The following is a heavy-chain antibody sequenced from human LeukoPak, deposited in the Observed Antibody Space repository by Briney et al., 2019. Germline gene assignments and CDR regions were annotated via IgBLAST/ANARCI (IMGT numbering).Heavy chain of an antibody. Sequence: PGGSLRLSCAASGFSFSVSGMNWVRQAPGKGLEWVSYISSSSCNINYADSVRGRFTISRDNAKNSLYLHMDSLRVEDMAVYYCARGGAARPDYWGQGTLVTVSS. J-gene: IGHJ4*02. D-gene: IGHD6-6*01. CDR1: GFSFSVSG. CDR2: ISSSSCNI. CDR3: ARGGAARPDY. V-gene: IGHV3-21*01.